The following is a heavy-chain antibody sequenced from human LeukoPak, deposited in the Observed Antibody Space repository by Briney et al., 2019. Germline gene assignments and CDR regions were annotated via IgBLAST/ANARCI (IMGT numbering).Heavy chain of an antibody. Sequence: GGSLRLSCAASGFTFSSYGMHWVRQAPGKGLEWVAVIWYDGSNKYYADSVKGRFTISRDNSKNTLYLQMNSLRAEDTAVYYCASSSGWPQPIDYWGQGTLVTVSS. D-gene: IGHD6-19*01. J-gene: IGHJ4*02. CDR2: IWYDGSNK. CDR3: ASSSGWPQPIDY. CDR1: GFTFSSYG. V-gene: IGHV3-33*01.